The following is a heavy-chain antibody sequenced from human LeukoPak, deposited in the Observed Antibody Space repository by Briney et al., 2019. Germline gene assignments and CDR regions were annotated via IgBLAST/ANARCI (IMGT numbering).Heavy chain of an antibody. V-gene: IGHV1-46*01. D-gene: IGHD6-19*01. J-gene: IGHJ4*02. CDR3: ARERSLYSSGWYEGDY. Sequence: ASVKVSCKASGYTFTSYYMHWVRQAPGQGLEWMGIINPSGGSTSYAQKFQGRVTMTTDTSTSTAYMELRSLRSDDTAVYYCARERSLYSSGWYEGDYWGQGTLVTVSS. CDR2: INPSGGST. CDR1: GYTFTSYY.